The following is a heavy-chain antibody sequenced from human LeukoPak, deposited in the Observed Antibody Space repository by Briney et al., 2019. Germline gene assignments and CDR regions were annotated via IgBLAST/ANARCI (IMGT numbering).Heavy chain of an antibody. V-gene: IGHV3-33*01. Sequence: PGGSLRLSCAASGFTFSSYGMQWVRQAPGKGLEWGAVVWYDGSNKYYADSGKGRFTISRDNSKNTLYLQMNSLRAEDTAVYYCARDASPHYDILTGYYPPVDYWGQGTLVTVSS. D-gene: IGHD3-9*01. CDR1: GFTFSSYG. CDR3: ARDASPHYDILTGYYPPVDY. CDR2: VWYDGSNK. J-gene: IGHJ4*02.